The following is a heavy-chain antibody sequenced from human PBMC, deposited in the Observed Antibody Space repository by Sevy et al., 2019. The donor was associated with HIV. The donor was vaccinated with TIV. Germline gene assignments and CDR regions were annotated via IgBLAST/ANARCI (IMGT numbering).Heavy chain of an antibody. CDR3: ARAVLEISTWRSDY. V-gene: IGHV3-21*01. D-gene: IGHD1-1*01. CDR1: GFTFSSYR. Sequence: GGSLRLSCAASGFTFSSYRMTWVRQAPGKGLEWVSCISSTSAYINYADSVKGRFTISRDNAKNLLYLQMDSLRAEDTAFYYCARAVLEISTWRSDYWGQGTLDTVSS. CDR2: ISSTSAYI. J-gene: IGHJ4*02.